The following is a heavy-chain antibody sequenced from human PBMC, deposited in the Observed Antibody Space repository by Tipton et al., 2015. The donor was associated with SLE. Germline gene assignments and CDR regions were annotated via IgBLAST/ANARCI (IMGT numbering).Heavy chain of an antibody. V-gene: IGHV4-31*03. CDR3: ARTPYGFGDSGEGAHDI. Sequence: TLSLTCTVSGGSITSGASFWNWIRHPSGKGLEWIGYIYSSGTTYYTPSLQSRFALSVDTSKNQFSLKVVSVTAADTAIYYCARTPYGFGDSGEGAHDIWGQGTILTVSS. CDR2: IYSSGTT. CDR1: GGSITSGASF. D-gene: IGHD3-10*01. J-gene: IGHJ3*02.